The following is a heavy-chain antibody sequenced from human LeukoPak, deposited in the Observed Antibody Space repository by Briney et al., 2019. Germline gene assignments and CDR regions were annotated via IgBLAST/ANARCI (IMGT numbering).Heavy chain of an antibody. CDR2: IYYSGST. V-gene: IGHV4-59*01. CDR1: GGSITSYY. Sequence: SETLSLTCTVSGGSITSYYWSWIRQPPGKGLEWIGYIYYSGSTNYNPSLKSRVTISVDTSKNQFSLKLSSVTAADTAVYYCARESHYFDYWGQGTLVTVSS. CDR3: ARESHYFDY. J-gene: IGHJ4*02.